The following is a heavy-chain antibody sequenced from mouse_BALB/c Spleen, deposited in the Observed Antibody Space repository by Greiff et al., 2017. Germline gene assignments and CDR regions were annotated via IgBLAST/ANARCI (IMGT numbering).Heavy chain of an antibody. Sequence: EVQLVESGGGLVQPGGSLKLSCAASGFTFSSYGMSWVRQTPDKRLELVATINSNGGSTYYPDSVKGRFTISRDNAKNTLYLQMSSLKSEDTAMYYCARDDDYEDYFDYWGQGTTLTVSS. CDR2: INSNGGST. CDR3: ARDDDYEDYFDY. CDR1: GFTFSSYG. V-gene: IGHV5-6-3*01. D-gene: IGHD2-4*01. J-gene: IGHJ2*01.